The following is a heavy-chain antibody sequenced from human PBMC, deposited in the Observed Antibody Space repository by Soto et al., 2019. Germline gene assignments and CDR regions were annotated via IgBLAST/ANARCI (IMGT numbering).Heavy chain of an antibody. J-gene: IGHJ4*02. CDR2: IKEDGSEI. Sequence: GGSLRLSCAGSGFTFGRHWMTRVRQAPGKGLEWVANIKEDGSEIYYVDSVKGRFTISRDNAKNSVYLQMNSLRVEDTAIYYCARKDVTTDYWGQGTLVTVSS. CDR1: GFTFGRHW. V-gene: IGHV3-7*03. D-gene: IGHD1-1*01. CDR3: ARKDVTTDY.